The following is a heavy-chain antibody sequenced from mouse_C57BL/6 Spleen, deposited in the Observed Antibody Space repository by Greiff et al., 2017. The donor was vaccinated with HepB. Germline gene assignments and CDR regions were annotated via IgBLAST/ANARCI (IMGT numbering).Heavy chain of an antibody. Sequence: QVQLKQPGAELVKPGASVKMSCKASGYTFTSYWITWVKQRPGQGLEWIGDIYPGSGSTNYNEKFKSKATLTVDTSSSTAYMQLSSLTSEDSAVYYCALFITTVVRAMDYWGQGTSVTVSS. CDR2: IYPGSGST. CDR3: ALFITTVVRAMDY. V-gene: IGHV1-55*01. J-gene: IGHJ4*01. CDR1: GYTFTSYW. D-gene: IGHD1-1*01.